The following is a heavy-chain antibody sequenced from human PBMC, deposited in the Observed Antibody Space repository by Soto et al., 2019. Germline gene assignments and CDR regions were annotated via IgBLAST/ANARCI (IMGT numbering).Heavy chain of an antibody. CDR3: ARLLYDASGYYYFDY. Sequence: TSETLSLTCTVSGGSITRGGYYWSWIRQHPGKGLECLGYISYSGSTNYNPSLKSRVTMSIDTSKNQFSLKLNSVTAADTAVYYCARLLYDASGYYYFDYWGQGTLVTVSS. V-gene: IGHV4-61*08. J-gene: IGHJ4*02. CDR1: GGSITRGGYY. CDR2: ISYSGST. D-gene: IGHD3-22*01.